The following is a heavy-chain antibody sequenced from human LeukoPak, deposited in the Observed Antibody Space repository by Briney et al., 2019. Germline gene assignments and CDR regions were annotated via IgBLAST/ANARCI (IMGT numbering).Heavy chain of an antibody. D-gene: IGHD6-13*01. CDR1: GGSISSSSYY. J-gene: IGHJ4*02. V-gene: IGHV4-39*07. Sequence: PSETLSLTCTVSGGSISSSSYYWGWIRQPPGKGLEWIGEINHSGSTNYNPSLKSRVTISVDTSKNQFSLKLSSVTAADTAVYYCARGLSRSSSWYSIDYWGQGTLVTVSS. CDR2: INHSGST. CDR3: ARGLSRSSSWYSIDY.